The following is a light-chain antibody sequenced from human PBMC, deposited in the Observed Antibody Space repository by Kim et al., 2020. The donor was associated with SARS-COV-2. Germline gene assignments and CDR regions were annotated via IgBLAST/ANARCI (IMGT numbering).Light chain of an antibody. CDR1: QDISNY. CDR2: DAS. CDR3: QQYDNLPPLT. V-gene: IGKV1-33*01. Sequence: SVGDRVTITCQASQDISNYLNWYQQKPGKAPKLLIYDASNLETGVPSRFSGSESGTDFTFTISSLQPEDIATYYCQQYDNLPPLTFGQGTRLEIK. J-gene: IGKJ5*01.